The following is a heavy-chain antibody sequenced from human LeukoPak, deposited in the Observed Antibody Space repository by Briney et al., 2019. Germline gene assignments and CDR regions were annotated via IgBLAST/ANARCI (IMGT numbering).Heavy chain of an antibody. Sequence: GGSLRLSCAASGFTLSKYAMNWVRQAPGKGLEWVSTISGGGGSTYYADSVKGRFTISRDNSKNTLYLQMYSLGAEDTAVYYCARLPAAINGYFDPWGQGTLVTVSS. CDR1: GFTLSKYA. J-gene: IGHJ5*02. D-gene: IGHD2-2*01. CDR2: ISGGGGST. V-gene: IGHV3-23*01. CDR3: ARLPAAINGYFDP.